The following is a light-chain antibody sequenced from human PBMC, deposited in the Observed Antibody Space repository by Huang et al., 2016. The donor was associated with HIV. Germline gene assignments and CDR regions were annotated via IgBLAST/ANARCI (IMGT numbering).Light chain of an antibody. V-gene: IGKV2-29*02. CDR2: EIS. J-gene: IGKJ2*02. Sequence: IVMTQTPLSLSVTPGQPATISCKSNQSLLLGDGKTYLYWYLQRAGQSPQPLIYEISSRFSGVPDRFSGSGSGTDITLKISRVEAGDVGIYYCMQSIHLRTFGQGTKLEIK. CDR3: MQSIHLRT. CDR1: QSLLLGDGKTY.